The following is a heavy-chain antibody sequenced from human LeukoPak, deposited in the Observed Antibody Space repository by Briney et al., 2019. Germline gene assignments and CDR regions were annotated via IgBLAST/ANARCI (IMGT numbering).Heavy chain of an antibody. CDR3: ARRAGAYSHPYDY. J-gene: IGHJ4*02. CDR2: IYSDNT. CDR1: GFTVSSNS. Sequence: GGSLKLSCTVSGFTVSSNSMSWVRQAPGKGLEWVSFIYSDNTHYSDSVKGRFTISRDNSKNTLYLQMNSLRAEDTAVYYCARRAGAYSHPYDYWGQGTLVTASS. D-gene: IGHD4/OR15-4a*01. V-gene: IGHV3-53*01.